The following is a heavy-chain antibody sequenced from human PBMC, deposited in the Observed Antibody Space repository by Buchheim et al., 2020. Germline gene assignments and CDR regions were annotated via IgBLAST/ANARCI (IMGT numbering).Heavy chain of an antibody. J-gene: IGHJ4*02. Sequence: DVQLLESGGGLVQPGGSLRLSCAASGFDFSIYTMSWVRRAPGKGLECVSGISGSATGYSTVYSDSVKGRFTISRDNSKSTLYLQMNSLRAEDTAVYYCVKDFGRDRGLPGHWGQGT. CDR1: GFDFSIYT. V-gene: IGHV3-23*01. CDR3: VKDFGRDRGLPGH. CDR2: ISGSATGYST. D-gene: IGHD3-16*01.